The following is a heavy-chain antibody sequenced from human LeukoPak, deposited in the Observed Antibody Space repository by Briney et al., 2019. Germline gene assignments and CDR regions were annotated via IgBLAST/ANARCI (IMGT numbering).Heavy chain of an antibody. Sequence: GGSLRLSCAASGFTFSDYAMSWVRQAPGKGLEWVSTISGSAGSTYYADSVKGRFTISRGNSKNTLYLQMNSLRAEDTAVYYCAKSQRGYDSGTSYWGQGTLVTVSS. CDR3: AKSQRGYDSGTSY. V-gene: IGHV3-23*01. J-gene: IGHJ4*02. CDR2: ISGSAGST. D-gene: IGHD3-10*01. CDR1: GFTFSDYA.